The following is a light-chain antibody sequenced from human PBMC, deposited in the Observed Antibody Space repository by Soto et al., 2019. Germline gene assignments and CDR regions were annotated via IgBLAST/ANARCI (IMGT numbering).Light chain of an antibody. Sequence: QSALTQPASVSGSPGQSITISCSGTSSNIGGYNVVSWYQQHPGKAPKVIIYEAIKRPSGVPDRFSGSKSGNTASLTVSGLQAEDEADYYCSSYAGSNNLVFGGGTQLTVL. CDR3: SSYAGSNNLV. V-gene: IGLV2-8*01. CDR1: SSNIGGYNV. CDR2: EAI. J-gene: IGLJ3*02.